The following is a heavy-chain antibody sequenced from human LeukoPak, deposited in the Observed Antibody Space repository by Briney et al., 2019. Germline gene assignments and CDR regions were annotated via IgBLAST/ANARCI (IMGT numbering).Heavy chain of an antibody. CDR2: IYYSGST. V-gene: IGHV4-61*01. CDR3: ARDFRTWAEPNYYYYGMDV. J-gene: IGHJ6*02. Sequence: SETLSLTCTVSGGSVSSGSYYWSWIRQPPGKGLEWIGYIYYSGSTNYNPSLKSRVTISVDTSKNQFSLKLSSVTAADTAVYYCARDFRTWAEPNYYYYGMDVWGQGTTVTVSS. D-gene: IGHD1-14*01. CDR1: GGSVSSGSYY.